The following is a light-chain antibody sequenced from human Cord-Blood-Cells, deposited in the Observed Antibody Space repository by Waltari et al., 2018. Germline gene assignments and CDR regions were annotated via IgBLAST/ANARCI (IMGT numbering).Light chain of an antibody. Sequence: DIQMTQSPSSLSASVGDRVTITCRASQSISSYLNWYQQKPGKAPKLLIYAASSLQSGGPSRFSGSGSGTDFTLTISSLPPEDFATYYCQPSYSTPWTFGQGTKVEIK. CDR1: QSISSY. CDR2: AAS. V-gene: IGKV1-39*01. CDR3: QPSYSTPWT. J-gene: IGKJ1*01.